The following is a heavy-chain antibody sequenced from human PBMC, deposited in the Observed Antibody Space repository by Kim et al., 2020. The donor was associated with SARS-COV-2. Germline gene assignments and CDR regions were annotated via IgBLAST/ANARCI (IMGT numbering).Heavy chain of an antibody. CDR1: GYTFSGYY. D-gene: IGHD6-25*01. CDR3: ARDSPAAHY. J-gene: IGHJ4*02. CDR2: INPNSGAT. Sequence: ASVKVSCKASGYTFSGYYMHWVRQAPGQGLEWMGWINPNSGATALVQKFQGRVTMTRDTSVKTMYMELNNLRSDDTAIYYCARDSPAAHYWGQGTLVMVSS. V-gene: IGHV1-2*02.